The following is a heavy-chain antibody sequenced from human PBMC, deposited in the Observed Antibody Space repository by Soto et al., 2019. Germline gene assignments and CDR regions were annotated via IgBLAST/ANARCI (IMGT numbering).Heavy chain of an antibody. CDR2: FDPEDGET. CDR1: GYTLTELS. D-gene: IGHD1-26*01. V-gene: IGHV1-24*01. J-gene: IGHJ4*02. CDR3: ATFKDSGSYPYYFDY. Sequence: ASVKVSCKVSGYTLTELSMHWVRQAPGKGLEWMGGFDPEDGETIYAQKFQGRVTMTEDTSTDTAYMELSSLRSEGTAVYYCATFKDSGSYPYYFDYWGQGTLVTVSS.